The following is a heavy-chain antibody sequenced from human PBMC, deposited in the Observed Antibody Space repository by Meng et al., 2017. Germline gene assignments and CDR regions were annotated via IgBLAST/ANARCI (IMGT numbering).Heavy chain of an antibody. CDR2: ISAYNGNT. D-gene: IGHD3-16*01. V-gene: IGHV1-18*01. CDR1: GYTFTSYG. Sequence: VQLVESGAEVKKPGASVKVSCKASGYTFTSYGISWVRQAPGQGLEWMGWISAYNGNTNYAQKLQGRVTMTTDTSTSTAYMELRSLRSDDTAMYYCARSHFGGMGNWYFDLWGRGTLVTVSS. CDR3: ARSHFGGMGNWYFDL. J-gene: IGHJ2*01.